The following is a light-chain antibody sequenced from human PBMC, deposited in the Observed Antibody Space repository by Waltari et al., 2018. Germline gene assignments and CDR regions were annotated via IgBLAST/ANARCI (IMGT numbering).Light chain of an antibody. CDR2: AAS. J-gene: IGKJ5*01. V-gene: IGKV1D-12*01. CDR1: QGISSW. CDR3: QQANSFPIT. Sequence: DIQMTQSPSSVSASVGDRVTITCRASQGISSWLVWYQQKPGKAPKLLIYAASNLQSGVQSRFSGSGSGTEFTLTISSLQPEDFATYYCQQANSFPITFGQGTRLEIK.